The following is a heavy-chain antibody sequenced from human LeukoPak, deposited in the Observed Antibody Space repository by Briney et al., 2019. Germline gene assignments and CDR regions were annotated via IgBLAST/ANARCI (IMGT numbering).Heavy chain of an antibody. CDR1: GFTFSSSW. Sequence: GSLRLSCAASGFTFSSSWMTWIRQSPGRGLEWIAELSHTGTTTYSPSLKSRVTISVDTSKNHFSLKLSSVTAADTAVYYCARRDVWGTYRLMYYFDYWGQGTLVTVSS. CDR3: ARRDVWGTYRLMYYFDY. J-gene: IGHJ4*02. V-gene: IGHV4-34*01. D-gene: IGHD3-16*02. CDR2: LSHTGTT.